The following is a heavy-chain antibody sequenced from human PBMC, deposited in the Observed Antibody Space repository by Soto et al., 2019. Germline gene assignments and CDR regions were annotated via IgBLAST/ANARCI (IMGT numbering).Heavy chain of an antibody. D-gene: IGHD3-22*01. CDR2: IIPIFGTA. Sequence: QVQLVQSGAEVKKPGSSVKVSCKASGGTFSSYAISWVRQAPGQGREWMGGIIPIFGTANYAQKFQGRVTITADESTSTAYMELSSLRSEDTAVYYCARHSGYYPRFNNWFDPWGQGTLVTVSS. CDR3: ARHSGYYPRFNNWFDP. CDR1: GGTFSSYA. V-gene: IGHV1-69*01. J-gene: IGHJ5*02.